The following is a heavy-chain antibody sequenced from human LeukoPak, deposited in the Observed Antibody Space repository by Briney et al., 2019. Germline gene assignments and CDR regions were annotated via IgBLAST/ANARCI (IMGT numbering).Heavy chain of an antibody. V-gene: IGHV4-61*02. D-gene: IGHD3-3*01. Sequence: SQTLSLTCTVSGDSISSGSYYWSWIRQPAGKGLEWIGRIYTSGSTNYNPSLKSRVTISVDTSKNQFSLKLSSVTAADTAVYYCARDFWNWGQGTLVTVSS. CDR2: IYTSGST. CDR1: GDSISSGSYY. CDR3: ARDFWN. J-gene: IGHJ4*02.